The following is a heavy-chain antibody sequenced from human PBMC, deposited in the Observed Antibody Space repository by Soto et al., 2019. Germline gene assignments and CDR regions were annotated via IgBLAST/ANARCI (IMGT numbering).Heavy chain of an antibody. V-gene: IGHV3-7*03. CDR3: VRARIDY. Sequence: EVQLVESGGGLVQPGGSLRLSCAVSRFIFNDYWMTWVRQAPGKGLEWVATISPEGSEKYYADSLKGRFTVSRDNTKKSLYLQMISLRAEDTALYYCVRARIDYWGRGTLISVSS. CDR1: RFIFNDYW. CDR2: ISPEGSEK. J-gene: IGHJ4*02.